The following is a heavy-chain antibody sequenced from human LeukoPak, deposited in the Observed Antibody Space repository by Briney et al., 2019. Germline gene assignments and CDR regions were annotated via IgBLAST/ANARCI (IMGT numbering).Heavy chain of an antibody. CDR3: AKDYYDSFDY. Sequence: GGSLRLSCAASGFTFSSYAMSWVRQAPGKGLEWVSTFSGSGGSTHYADSVKGRFTISRDNSKNTLYLQMNSLRAEDTAVYYCAKDYYDSFDYWGQGTLVTVSS. J-gene: IGHJ4*02. V-gene: IGHV3-23*01. CDR1: GFTFSSYA. D-gene: IGHD3-22*01. CDR2: FSGSGGST.